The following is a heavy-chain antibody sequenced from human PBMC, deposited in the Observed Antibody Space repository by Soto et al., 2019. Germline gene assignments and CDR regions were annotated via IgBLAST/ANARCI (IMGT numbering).Heavy chain of an antibody. CDR2: INHSGST. D-gene: IGHD2-15*01. Sequence: SETLSLTCAVYGGSFSGYYWCWIRQPPGKGLEWIGEINHSGSTNYNPSLKSRVTISVDTSKNQFSLKLSSVTAADTAVYYCARVPRGRGYYYYYYGMDVWGQGTTVTVSS. V-gene: IGHV4-34*01. J-gene: IGHJ6*02. CDR1: GGSFSGYY. CDR3: ARVPRGRGYYYYYYGMDV.